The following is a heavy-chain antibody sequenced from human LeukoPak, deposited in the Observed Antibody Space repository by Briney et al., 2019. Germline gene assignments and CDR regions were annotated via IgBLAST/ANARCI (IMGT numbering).Heavy chain of an antibody. V-gene: IGHV3-33*01. CDR3: ARGYSGSYEVDY. CDR1: GFTFSSYG. Sequence: GGSLRLSCAASGFTFSSYGMHWVHQAPGKGLEWVAVIWYDGSNKYYADSVKGRFTISRDNSKNTLYLQMNSLRAEDTAVYYCARGYSGSYEVDYWGQGTLVTVSS. D-gene: IGHD1-26*01. J-gene: IGHJ4*02. CDR2: IWYDGSNK.